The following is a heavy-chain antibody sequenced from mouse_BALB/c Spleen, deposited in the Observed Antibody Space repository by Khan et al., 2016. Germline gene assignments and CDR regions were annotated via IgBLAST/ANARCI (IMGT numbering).Heavy chain of an antibody. V-gene: IGHV3-2*02. CDR2: ISYSGST. CDR3: ARSFGYRGFAY. Sequence: EVKLEESGPGLVKPSQSLSLTCTVTGYSITSDYAWNWIRQFPGNKLEWMGYISYSGSTNYNPSLKSRVSLTRDTSKNQVFLQLNSVTTEDTATYYCARSFGYRGFAYWGQGTLVTVSA. CDR1: GYSITSDYA. D-gene: IGHD2-2*01. J-gene: IGHJ3*01.